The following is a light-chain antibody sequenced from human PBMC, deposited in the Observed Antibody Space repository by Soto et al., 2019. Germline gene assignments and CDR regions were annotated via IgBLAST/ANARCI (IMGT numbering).Light chain of an antibody. CDR3: QSYDSSLSGSV. Sequence: QSVLTQPPSVSGAPGQRVTISCTGSSSNIGAGYVVHWYQQLPGTAPKLLIYGNSNRPSGVPDRFSGSKSGTSASLAITGLRAEDEADYYCQSYDSSLSGSVFGGGTKLTV. CDR1: SSNIGAGYV. CDR2: GNS. J-gene: IGLJ2*01. V-gene: IGLV1-40*01.